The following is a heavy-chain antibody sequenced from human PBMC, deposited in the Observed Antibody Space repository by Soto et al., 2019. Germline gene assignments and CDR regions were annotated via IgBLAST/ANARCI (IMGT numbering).Heavy chain of an antibody. CDR3: AREWVEIPGFGELSGWFDP. Sequence: GASVKVSCKASGYTFTSYGISWVRQAPGQGLEWMGWISAYNGNTNYAQKLQGRVTMTTDTSTSTAYMELRSLRSDDTAVYYCAREWVEIPGFGELSGWFDPWGQGTLVTVSS. CDR2: ISAYNGNT. CDR1: GYTFTSYG. D-gene: IGHD3-10*01. V-gene: IGHV1-18*01. J-gene: IGHJ5*02.